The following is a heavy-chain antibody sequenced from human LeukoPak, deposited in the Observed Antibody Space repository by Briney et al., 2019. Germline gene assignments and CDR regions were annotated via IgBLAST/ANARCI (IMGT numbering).Heavy chain of an antibody. D-gene: IGHD3-10*01. CDR2: INRSGST. CDR1: GGSFSGYF. CDR3: ARFGTY. V-gene: IGHV4-34*01. J-gene: IGHJ4*02. Sequence: SETLSLTCTVYGGSFSGYFWSWIRQPPGKGLEWIGEINRSGSTTYNPSLKSRVTISVDTSKNQFSLKLNSVTAADTAVYYCARFGTYWGQGILVTVSS.